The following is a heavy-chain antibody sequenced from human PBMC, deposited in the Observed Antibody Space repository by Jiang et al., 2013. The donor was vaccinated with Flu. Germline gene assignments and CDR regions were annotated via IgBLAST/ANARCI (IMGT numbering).Heavy chain of an antibody. CDR3: ARDSGSPLDAFDI. CDR2: IYYSGTT. D-gene: IGHD1-26*01. J-gene: IGHJ3*02. CDR1: GDSMRSYY. V-gene: IGHV4-59*12. Sequence: GLVKPSETLSLTCTVSGDSMRSYYWSWLRQPPGKGLEWIGYIYYSGTTNYNPSLESRVTISVDTSKNQFSLKLSSVTAADTAVYYCARDSGSPLDAFDIWGQGTMVTVSS.